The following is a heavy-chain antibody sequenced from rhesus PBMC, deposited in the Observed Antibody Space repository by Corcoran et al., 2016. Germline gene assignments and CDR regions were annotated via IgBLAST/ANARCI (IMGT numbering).Heavy chain of an antibody. J-gene: IGHJ6*01. Sequence: QVQLQESGPGLVKTSETLSLTCTVSGASLSGHWWSWIRQAPGQRLECIGEINGNSENTNYNPSLKSRVTISRDASKNQFSLKVTSRTAADAAVYYCARVKYDGFHGLDSWGQGVVVTVSS. CDR3: ARVKYDGFHGLDS. CDR1: GASLSGHW. D-gene: IGHD3-9*01. V-gene: IGHV4-80*01. CDR2: INGNSENT.